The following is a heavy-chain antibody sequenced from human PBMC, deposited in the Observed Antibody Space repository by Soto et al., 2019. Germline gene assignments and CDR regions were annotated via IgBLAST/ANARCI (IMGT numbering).Heavy chain of an antibody. CDR1: GGSISSGGYS. Sequence: SETLSLTCAVSGGSISSGGYSWIWVRQPPGKGLEWIGEVNHSGEATYNPSLQSRLTISLDTSNNQFSLKMTSVTAADTAMYYCARPHFSSSSSGYFYWGQGTLVTVSS. D-gene: IGHD3-22*01. J-gene: IGHJ4*02. V-gene: IGHV4-30-2*03. CDR3: ARPHFSSSSSGYFY. CDR2: VNHSGEA.